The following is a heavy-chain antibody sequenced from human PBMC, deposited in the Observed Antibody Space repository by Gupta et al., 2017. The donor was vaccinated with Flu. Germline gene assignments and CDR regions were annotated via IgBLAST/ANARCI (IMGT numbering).Heavy chain of an antibody. Sequence: QVQLVESGGGVVQPGRSLRISCAASGFTFSSYGLHWVRQAPGKGLEWVAVIWYDGSNKYYADSVNGRFTISRDNSKNTLYLQMNSLRAEDTAVYYCARVPSYCSGGSCHFDYWGQGTLVTVSA. D-gene: IGHD2-15*01. J-gene: IGHJ4*02. V-gene: IGHV3-33*01. CDR1: GFTFSSYG. CDR2: IWYDGSNK. CDR3: ARVPSYCSGGSCHFDY.